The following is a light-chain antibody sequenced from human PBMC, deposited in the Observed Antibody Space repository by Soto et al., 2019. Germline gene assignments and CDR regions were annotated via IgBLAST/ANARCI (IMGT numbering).Light chain of an antibody. CDR1: SRDVGNYNY. V-gene: IGLV2-14*03. CDR3: ISYALAYYA. CDR2: GVS. J-gene: IGLJ1*01. Sequence: QSVLTQPASVSGSRGQSITISCTGTSRDVGNYNYVSWYQQHPGKAPKLVIYGVSNRPSGVSSRFSGSKSGNTASLTISELRAADEADYHCISYALAYYAFGPGTKVTV.